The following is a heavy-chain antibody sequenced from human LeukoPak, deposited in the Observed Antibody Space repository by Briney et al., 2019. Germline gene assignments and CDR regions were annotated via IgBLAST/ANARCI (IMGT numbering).Heavy chain of an antibody. CDR2: IKQDGSEK. Sequence: GGSLRLSCAASGFTFSTYWMNWVRQAPGKGLEWVANIKQDGSEKYYVDSVKGRFTISRDNAKNSLYLQMNSLRAEDTALYYCAKGLMTTVTSNDFDYWGQGTLVTVSS. D-gene: IGHD4-17*01. CDR1: GFTFSTYW. V-gene: IGHV3-7*03. CDR3: AKGLMTTVTSNDFDY. J-gene: IGHJ4*02.